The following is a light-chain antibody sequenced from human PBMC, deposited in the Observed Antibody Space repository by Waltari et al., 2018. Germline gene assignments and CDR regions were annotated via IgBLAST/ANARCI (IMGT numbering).Light chain of an antibody. Sequence: DIVMTQSPDSLAVSLGERATINCKSSQTVLYSSTNKNFLAWYQQKAGQPTKLLINWAATREFGVPDRVSGSGSGTDFTLNISSLQAEDVAVYYCQQYYRTPPTFGQGTKLEIK. CDR2: WAA. CDR3: QQYYRTPPT. V-gene: IGKV4-1*01. CDR1: QTVLYSSTNKNF. J-gene: IGKJ2*01.